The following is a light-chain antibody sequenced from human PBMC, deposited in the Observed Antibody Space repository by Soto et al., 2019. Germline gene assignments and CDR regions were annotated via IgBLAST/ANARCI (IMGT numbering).Light chain of an antibody. CDR2: RNN. CDR3: ASCDDTLSGRV. J-gene: IGLJ3*02. Sequence: QSVLTQPPSASGTPGQRVTISGSGSSSNIGSNYVYWYQQLPGTAPKLLIYRNNQRPSGVPDRLSGSKSGTSASLAISGLRSEDEADYYCASCDDTLSGRVFGGGTKLTVL. V-gene: IGLV1-47*01. CDR1: SSNIGSNY.